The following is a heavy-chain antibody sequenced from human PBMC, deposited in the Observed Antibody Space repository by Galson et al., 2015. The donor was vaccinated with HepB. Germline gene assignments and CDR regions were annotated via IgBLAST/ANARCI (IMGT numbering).Heavy chain of an antibody. J-gene: IGHJ4*02. CDR3: ERAKEGRGYFDY. V-gene: IGHV4-4*02. Sequence: ETLSLTCAVSGDSISNDRWWSWVRQPPGEGLEWIGEAYHSGGTNYRPSLKSRVTISVDKSKNQFSLKLTSVTAADTAVYYCERAKEGRGYFDYWGQGTLVTVSS. D-gene: IGHD3-10*01. CDR2: AYHSGGT. CDR1: GDSISNDRW.